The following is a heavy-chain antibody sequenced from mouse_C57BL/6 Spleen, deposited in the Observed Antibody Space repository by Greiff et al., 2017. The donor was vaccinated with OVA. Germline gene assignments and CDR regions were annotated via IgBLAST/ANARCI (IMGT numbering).Heavy chain of an antibody. CDR3: GGGVVYDYDGYFDV. D-gene: IGHD2-4*01. Sequence: EVQLQQSGPELVKPGASVKISCKASGYSFTDYNMNWVKQSNGKSLEWIGVFNPNFGTTSYNQKFKGKATLTVDQSSSTAYMQLNSLTSEDSAVYYCGGGVVYDYDGYFDVWGTGTTVTVSS. J-gene: IGHJ1*03. V-gene: IGHV1-39*01. CDR2: FNPNFGTT. CDR1: GYSFTDYN.